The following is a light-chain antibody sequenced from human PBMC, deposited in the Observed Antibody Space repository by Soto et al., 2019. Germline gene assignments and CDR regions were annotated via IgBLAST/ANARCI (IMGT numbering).Light chain of an antibody. CDR1: SSDLGSYNL. J-gene: IGLJ3*02. Sequence: QSVLTQPASVSGSPGQSITISCTGTSSDLGSYNLVSWYQRHPGKAPRVMIYEGSKRPSGVSNRFSGSKSDNTASLTISGLQAEDEADYYCCSYAGSSTWVFGGGTKLPVL. CDR2: EGS. V-gene: IGLV2-23*01. CDR3: CSYAGSSTWV.